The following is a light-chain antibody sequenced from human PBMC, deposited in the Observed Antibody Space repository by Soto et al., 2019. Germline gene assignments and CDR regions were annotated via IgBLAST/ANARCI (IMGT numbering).Light chain of an antibody. J-gene: IGKJ4*01. CDR3: QQRRNWPLT. Sequence: EIVMTQSPDTLYVSPGERATLSCRASQGLGSSLAWYQQKPGQAPRLLIYDASHRATGIPARFSGSGSGTDFTLTVNSLEPEDFAVYYCQQRRNWPLTFGGGTKVDIK. CDR1: QGLGSS. V-gene: IGKV3-11*01. CDR2: DAS.